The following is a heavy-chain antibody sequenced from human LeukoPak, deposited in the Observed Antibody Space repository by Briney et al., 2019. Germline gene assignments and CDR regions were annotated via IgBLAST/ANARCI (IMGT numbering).Heavy chain of an antibody. D-gene: IGHD2-15*01. Sequence: SETLSLTCAVSGGSISSGGYSWSWIRQPPGKGLEWIGYIYHSGSTYYNPSLKSRVTISVDRSKNQFSLKLSSVTAADTAVYYCARGSCSGGSCYSHWGQGTLVTVSS. V-gene: IGHV4-30-2*01. CDR2: IYHSGST. CDR1: GGSISSGGYS. J-gene: IGHJ4*02. CDR3: ARGSCSGGSCYSH.